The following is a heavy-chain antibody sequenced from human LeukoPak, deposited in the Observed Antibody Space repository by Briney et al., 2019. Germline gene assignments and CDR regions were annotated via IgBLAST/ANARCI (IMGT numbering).Heavy chain of an antibody. Sequence: GGSLRLSCAASGFTFSSCGMHWVRQAPGKGLEWVAVISNDGSTQYYADSVKGRFTISRDNSKNTLYLQMNSLRAEDTAVYYGAKDRDSGSYLDYWGQGTLVAVSS. D-gene: IGHD1-26*01. CDR1: GFTFSSCG. CDR2: ISNDGSTQ. CDR3: AKDRDSGSYLDY. V-gene: IGHV3-30*18. J-gene: IGHJ4*02.